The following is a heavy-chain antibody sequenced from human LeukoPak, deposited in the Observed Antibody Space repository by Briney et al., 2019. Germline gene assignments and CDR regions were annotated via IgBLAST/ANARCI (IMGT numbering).Heavy chain of an antibody. Sequence: GGSLRLSCAASGFTFSSYSMNWVRQAPGEGLEWVSSISSSSSYIYYADSMKGRFTISGDNAKNSLYLQMNSLRAEDTAVYYCARDLALIAAAGTIFDYWGQGTLVTVSS. CDR1: GFTFSSYS. D-gene: IGHD6-13*01. CDR2: ISSSSSYI. CDR3: ARDLALIAAAGTIFDY. J-gene: IGHJ4*02. V-gene: IGHV3-21*01.